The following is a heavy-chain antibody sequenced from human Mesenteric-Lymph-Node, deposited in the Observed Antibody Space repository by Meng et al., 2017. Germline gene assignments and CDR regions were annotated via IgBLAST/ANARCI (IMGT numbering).Heavy chain of an antibody. J-gene: IGHJ4*02. CDR3: ARDRNRGWLQCIDY. CDR1: GFTFSSYA. CDR2: ISYDGSNK. D-gene: IGHD5-24*01. Sequence: GESLKISCAASGFTFSSYAMHWVRQAPGKGLEWVAVISYDGSNKYYADSVKGRFTTSRDNSKNTLYLQMNSLRAEDTAVYYCARDRNRGWLQCIDYWGQGTLVTVSS. V-gene: IGHV3-30*04.